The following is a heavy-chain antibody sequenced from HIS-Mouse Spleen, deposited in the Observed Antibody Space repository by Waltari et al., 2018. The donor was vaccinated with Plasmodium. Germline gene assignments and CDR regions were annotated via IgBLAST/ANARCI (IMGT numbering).Heavy chain of an antibody. CDR3: AGSIAATVTFYFDY. Sequence: QVQLQESGPGLVKPSQTLSLTCTVSGGSISSGGYYWSWIRQHPGKGLEWIGYIYNSGSTYYNPSLKSRVTISVETSKNQFSLKLSSVTAADTSVYYCAGSIAATVTFYFDYWGQGTLVTVSS. D-gene: IGHD6-13*01. CDR2: IYNSGST. J-gene: IGHJ4*02. CDR1: GGSISSGGYY. V-gene: IGHV4-31*03.